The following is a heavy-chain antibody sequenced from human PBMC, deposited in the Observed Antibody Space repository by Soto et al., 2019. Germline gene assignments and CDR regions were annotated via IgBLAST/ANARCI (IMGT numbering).Heavy chain of an antibody. CDR1: GFTFSSYA. CDR3: AKDGEWGSSDY. V-gene: IGHV3-23*01. D-gene: IGHD6-6*01. CDR2: ISGSGGST. J-gene: IGHJ4*02. Sequence: GGSLRLSCAASGFTFSSYAMSWVRQAPGKGLEWVSAISGSGGSTYYADSVKGRFTISRDNSKNTLDLQMNSLGAEDTAVYYCAKDGEWGSSDYWGQGTLVTVSS.